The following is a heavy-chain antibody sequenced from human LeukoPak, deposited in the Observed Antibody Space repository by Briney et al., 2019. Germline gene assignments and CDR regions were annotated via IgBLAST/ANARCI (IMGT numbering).Heavy chain of an antibody. Sequence: SQTLSFTGTVSGGSISSGGYYWSWIRQHPGKGLEWIGYIYYSGSTYYNPSLKSRVTLSVDTSKNQFSLKLSSVTAADTAVYYCASVVASDSSGYYYEYWGQGTLVTVSS. CDR3: ASVVASDSSGYYYEY. V-gene: IGHV4-31*03. CDR1: GGSISSGGYY. D-gene: IGHD3-22*01. CDR2: IYYSGST. J-gene: IGHJ4*02.